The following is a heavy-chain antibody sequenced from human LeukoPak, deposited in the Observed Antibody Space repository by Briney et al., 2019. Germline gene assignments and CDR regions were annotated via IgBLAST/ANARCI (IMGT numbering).Heavy chain of an antibody. D-gene: IGHD6-19*01. CDR1: GYSFTSYW. J-gene: IGHJ4*02. CDR2: IHPGDSDT. V-gene: IGHV5-51*01. CDR3: ARGEDSGCPDY. Sequence: MAGESLKISCKGSGYSFTSYWIGWVRQMPGGGLEWMGIIHPGDSDTRYSPSFQGLVTISADKSISTAYLQWSSLKASDTAMYYCARGEDSGCPDYWGQGTLVTVSS.